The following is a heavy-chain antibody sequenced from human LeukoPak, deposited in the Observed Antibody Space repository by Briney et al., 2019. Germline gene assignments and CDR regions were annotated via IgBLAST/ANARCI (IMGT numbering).Heavy chain of an antibody. D-gene: IGHD5-12*01. CDR2: IRGST. J-gene: IGHJ4*02. Sequence: GGSLRPSCAASEFTFNNYAMSWFPQAPGKGLEWVSLIRGSTYYADSVKGRFTISRDNSQNTLYLQMNSLRAEDTALYYCAKDLGGSTDYWGQGTLVTVSS. V-gene: IGHV3-23*01. CDR1: EFTFNNYA. CDR3: AKDLGGSTDY.